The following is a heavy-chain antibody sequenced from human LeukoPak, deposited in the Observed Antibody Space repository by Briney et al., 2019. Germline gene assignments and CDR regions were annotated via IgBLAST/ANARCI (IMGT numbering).Heavy chain of an antibody. Sequence: GGSLRLSCAASGFTVSSNYMSWVRQAPGKGLEWVSVIYSGGSTYYADSVKGRFTISRHNSKNTLYLQMNSLRAEDTAVYYCARDRTGDGPQKNYYDMNVWGQGTTVTVSS. CDR1: GFTVSSNY. J-gene: IGHJ6*02. D-gene: IGHD3-10*01. CDR3: ARDRTGDGPQKNYYDMNV. V-gene: IGHV3-53*04. CDR2: IYSGGST.